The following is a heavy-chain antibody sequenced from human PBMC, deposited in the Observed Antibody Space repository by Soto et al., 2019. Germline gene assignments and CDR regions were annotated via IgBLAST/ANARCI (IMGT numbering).Heavy chain of an antibody. CDR3: ARDIEAAGIYYFDY. Sequence: VQLLESGVGLVKTGGSLRLSCDAFGFTFSDFYMSWVRQAPGNELEWVSDISRSGRTIYSGDSVKGRFTISRDNAKNSLHLQINSLRTDDTAVYECARDIEAAGIYYFDYWGEGTMVTVSS. V-gene: IGHV3-11*01. J-gene: IGHJ4*02. D-gene: IGHD6-13*01. CDR1: GFTFSDFY. CDR2: ISRSGRTI.